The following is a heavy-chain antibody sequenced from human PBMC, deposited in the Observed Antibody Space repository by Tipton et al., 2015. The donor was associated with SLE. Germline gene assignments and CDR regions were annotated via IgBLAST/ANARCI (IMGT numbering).Heavy chain of an antibody. J-gene: IGHJ4*02. CDR2: IYYSGST. D-gene: IGHD6-13*01. Sequence: TLSLTCTVSGGSISSYYWSWIRQPPGKGLEWIGYIYYSGSTNYNPSLKSRVTISVDTSKNPFSLKLSSVTAADTAVYYCARYSSSWYVDYWGQGTLVTVCS. CDR1: GGSISSYY. V-gene: IGHV4-59*08. CDR3: ARYSSSWYVDY.